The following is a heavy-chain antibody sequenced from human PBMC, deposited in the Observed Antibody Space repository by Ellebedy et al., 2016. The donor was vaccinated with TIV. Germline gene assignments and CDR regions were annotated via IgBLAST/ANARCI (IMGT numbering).Heavy chain of an antibody. J-gene: IGHJ4*02. CDR1: GGSISSSNYF. Sequence: SETLSLXXTVSGGSISSSNYFWTWIRQPPGKGLEWIGEINHSGSTNYNPSLKSRVTISVHTSKNQFSLKLSSVTAADTAVYYCARGRGGSYSIPFDYWGQGTLVTVSS. V-gene: IGHV4-39*07. D-gene: IGHD1-26*01. CDR2: INHSGST. CDR3: ARGRGGSYSIPFDY.